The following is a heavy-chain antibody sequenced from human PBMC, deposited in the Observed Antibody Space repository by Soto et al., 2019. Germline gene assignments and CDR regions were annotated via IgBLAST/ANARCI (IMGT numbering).Heavy chain of an antibody. CDR1: GXTFTSYY. D-gene: IGHD5-12*01. J-gene: IGHJ6*02. CDR3: ARGEMATIYYYYYGMDV. CDR2: INPSGGST. Sequence: GASVKVSCKASGXTFTSYYMHWGRQAPGQGLEWMGIINPSGGSTSYAQKFQGRVTMTRDTSTSTVYMELSSLRSEDTAVYYCARGEMATIYYYYYGMDVWGQGTTVTVSS. V-gene: IGHV1-46*01.